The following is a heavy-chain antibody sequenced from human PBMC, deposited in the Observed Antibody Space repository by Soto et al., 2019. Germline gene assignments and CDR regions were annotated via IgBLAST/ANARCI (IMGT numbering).Heavy chain of an antibody. CDR1: GYTFTSYG. J-gene: IGHJ4*02. D-gene: IGHD3-22*01. CDR3: ARLLGKNYYDSSGCYRLDY. Sequence: QVQLVQSGAEVKKPGASVKVSCKASGYTFTSYGISWVRQAPGQGLEWMGWISAYNGNTNYAQKLQGRVTMTTDTSTSTAYMELRSLRSDDTAVYYCARLLGKNYYDSSGCYRLDYWGQGTLVTVSS. V-gene: IGHV1-18*04. CDR2: ISAYNGNT.